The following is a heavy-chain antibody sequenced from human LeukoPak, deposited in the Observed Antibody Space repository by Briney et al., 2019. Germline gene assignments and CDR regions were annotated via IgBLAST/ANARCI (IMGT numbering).Heavy chain of an antibody. CDR2: MNPNSGNT. CDR1: GYTLTSYD. Sequence: ASVKVSCKASGYTLTSYDINWVRQATGQGLEWMGWMNPNSGNTGYAQKFQGRVTMTRNTSISTAYMELSSLRSEDTAVYYCARVIGRFGSGWFDPWGQGTLVTVSS. J-gene: IGHJ5*02. V-gene: IGHV1-8*01. CDR3: ARVIGRFGSGWFDP. D-gene: IGHD3-10*01.